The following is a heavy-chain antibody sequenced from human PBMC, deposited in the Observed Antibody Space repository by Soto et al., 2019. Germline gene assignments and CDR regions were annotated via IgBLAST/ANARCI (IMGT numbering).Heavy chain of an antibody. D-gene: IGHD4-17*01. CDR1: GFTFSSYA. J-gene: IGHJ6*03. CDR2: ISGSGGST. CDR3: AKVYGDRHDYYYYYYMDV. Sequence: EVQLLESGGGLVQPGGSLRLSCAASGFTFSSYAMSWVRQAPGKGLEWVSAISGSGGSTYYADSVRGRFTISRDNSKNTLYLQMNSLRAEDTAVYYCAKVYGDRHDYYYYYYMDVWGKGTTVTVSS. V-gene: IGHV3-23*01.